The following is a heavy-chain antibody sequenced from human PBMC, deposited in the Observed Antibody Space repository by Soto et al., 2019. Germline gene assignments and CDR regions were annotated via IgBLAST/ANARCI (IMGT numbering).Heavy chain of an antibody. D-gene: IGHD3-3*01. J-gene: IGHJ6*02. V-gene: IGHV4-30-4*01. CDR1: GGSISSGDYY. CDR3: ARESFDFWSGYTHYYGMDV. CDR2: IYYSGST. Sequence: QVQLQESGPGLVKPSQTLSLTCTVSGGSISSGDYYWSWIHQPPGKGLEWIGYIYYSGSTYYNPSLKSRVTISVDTSKNQFSLKLSSVTAADTAVYYCARESFDFWSGYTHYYGMDVWGQGTTVTVSS.